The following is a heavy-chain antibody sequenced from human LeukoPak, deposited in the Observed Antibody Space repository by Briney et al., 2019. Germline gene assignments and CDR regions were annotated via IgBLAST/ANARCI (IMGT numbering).Heavy chain of an antibody. J-gene: IGHJ4*02. CDR2: INGDGSWT. Sequence: PGGSLRLSCAASGNYWMHWVRQAPGKGLVWVSHINGDGSWTTYADSVEGRFTISKDSAKNTVYLQMNNLRAEDTAVYYCVSFYETYWGRGTLVTVSS. CDR3: VSFYETY. D-gene: IGHD2-2*01. V-gene: IGHV3-74*01. CDR1: GNYW.